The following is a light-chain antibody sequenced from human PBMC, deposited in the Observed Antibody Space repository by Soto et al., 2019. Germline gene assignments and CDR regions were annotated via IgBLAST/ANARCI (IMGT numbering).Light chain of an antibody. Sequence: EIVMSQSPATLSVSPGERATLSCRASQTVRNNYLAWYQQKPGQAPRLLIYGASSRATGIPDRFSGSGSGTDFTLTISRLEPEDFAVYYCQQYGSSPTWTFGQGTKVDIK. CDR1: QTVRNNY. CDR2: GAS. J-gene: IGKJ1*01. CDR3: QQYGSSPTWT. V-gene: IGKV3-20*01.